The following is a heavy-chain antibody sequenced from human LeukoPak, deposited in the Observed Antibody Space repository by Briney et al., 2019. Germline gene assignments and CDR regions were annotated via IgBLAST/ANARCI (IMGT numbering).Heavy chain of an antibody. D-gene: IGHD3-9*01. V-gene: IGHV3-21*01. CDR1: GFTFSSYS. CDR2: ISSSSSYM. J-gene: IGHJ4*02. CDR3: VRSYRDLTGYYNHFDY. Sequence: GGSLRLSCAASGFTFSSYSMNWVRQAPGKGLEWVSSISSSSSYMYYADPVKGRFTVSRDNAKNTLYLQMNSLRPEDTAVYYCVRSYRDLTGYYNHFDYWGQGNLVTVSS.